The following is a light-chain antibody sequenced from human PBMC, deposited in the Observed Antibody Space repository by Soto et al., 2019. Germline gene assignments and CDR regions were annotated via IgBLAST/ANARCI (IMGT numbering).Light chain of an antibody. CDR3: STWDDSLNGLI. V-gene: IGLV1-44*01. CDR1: SSNIKTNG. J-gene: IGLJ2*01. CDR2: SNS. Sequence: QSVLAQPPSASGTPGQTVTISCSGGSSNIKTNGVSWYQQVTGAAPKLLIYSNSQRPSGAPDRCSGSKSGTSASLAISGLQSEDEATYHCSTWDDSLNGLIFGGGTKVTVL.